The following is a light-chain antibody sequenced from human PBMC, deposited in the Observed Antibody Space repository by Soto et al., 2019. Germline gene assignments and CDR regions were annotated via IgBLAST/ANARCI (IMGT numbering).Light chain of an antibody. J-gene: IGKJ2*01. CDR1: QSVNRY. CDR2: DAS. CDR3: QQRSNWPPAYT. V-gene: IGKV3-11*01. Sequence: EIVLTQSPATLSLSPGEGATLSCRASQSVNRYLAWYQQKPGQAPRLLIYDASSRAIGTPARFIGSGSGTDLNLTISSLEPEDSAVYTYQQRSNWPPAYTYGQGTKLQIK.